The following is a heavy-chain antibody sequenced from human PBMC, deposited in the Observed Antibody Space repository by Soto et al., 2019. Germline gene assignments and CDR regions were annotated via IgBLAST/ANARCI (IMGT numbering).Heavy chain of an antibody. CDR2: IIPILGIA. V-gene: IGHV1-69*02. Sequence: QVQLVQSGAEVKKPGSSVKVSCKASGGTFSSYTISWVRQAPGQGLEWMGRIIPILGIANYAQKFQGRVTITADKSTSTAYMERGSVRAEDTAVYYCARDYGGSVVVVAAPWNAFDIWGQRTMVTVSS. J-gene: IGHJ3*02. D-gene: IGHD2-15*01. CDR3: ARDYGGSVVVVAAPWNAFDI. CDR1: GGTFSSYT.